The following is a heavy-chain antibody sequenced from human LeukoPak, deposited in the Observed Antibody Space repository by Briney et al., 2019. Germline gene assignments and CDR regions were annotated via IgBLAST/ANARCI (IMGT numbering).Heavy chain of an antibody. Sequence: PGGPLRLSCTASGFTFCDYAMSWVRQAPGEGGEGGGFIRSKAYGGTTEYAASVKGRFTISRDDSKIIAYLQMNSLKTEDTAVYYLTREGSSLYYFDYWGQGTLVTVSS. CDR3: TREGSSLYYFDY. V-gene: IGHV3-49*04. J-gene: IGHJ4*02. CDR2: IRSKAYGGTT. CDR1: GFTFCDYA. D-gene: IGHD6-13*01.